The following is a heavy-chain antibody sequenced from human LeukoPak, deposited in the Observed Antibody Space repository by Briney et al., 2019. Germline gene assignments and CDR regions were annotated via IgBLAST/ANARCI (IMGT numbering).Heavy chain of an antibody. D-gene: IGHD3-3*01. CDR2: IYYSGST. CDR3: ARDPYYDFWSGSNGAFDI. J-gene: IGHJ3*02. CDR1: GGSISSYY. V-gene: IGHV4-59*01. Sequence: PSETLSLTCTVSGGSISSYYWSWIRQPPGKGLEWIGYIYYSGSTNYNPSLKSRVTISVDTSKNQFSLKLSSVTAADTAVYYCARDPYYDFWSGSNGAFDIWGQGTMVTVSS.